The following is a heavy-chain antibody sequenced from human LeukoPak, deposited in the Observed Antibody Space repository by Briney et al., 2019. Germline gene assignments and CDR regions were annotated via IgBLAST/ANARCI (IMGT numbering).Heavy chain of an antibody. V-gene: IGHV3-7*01. D-gene: IGHD2-15*01. Sequence: GGSLRLSCAASGFTFSNYWMSWVRQSPGKGLEWVATINNDGGDTLYADSVKGRLTISRDDAKNSLFLQFHSLRVDDTAVYYCTRLAPGSSRDYWGQGTLVTVSS. J-gene: IGHJ4*02. CDR1: GFTFSNYW. CDR2: INNDGGDT. CDR3: TRLAPGSSRDY.